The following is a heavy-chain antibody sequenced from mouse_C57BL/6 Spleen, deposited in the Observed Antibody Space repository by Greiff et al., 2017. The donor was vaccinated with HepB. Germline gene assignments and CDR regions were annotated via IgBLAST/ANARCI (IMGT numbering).Heavy chain of an antibody. D-gene: IGHD1-1*01. Sequence: EVKVVESGGGLVKPGGSLKLSCAASGFTFSDYGMHWVRQAPEKGLEWVAYISSGSSTIYYADTVKGRFTISRDNAKNTLFLQMTSLRSEDTAMYYCASLTTDHAMDYWGQGTSVTVSS. V-gene: IGHV5-17*01. CDR2: ISSGSSTI. CDR1: GFTFSDYG. J-gene: IGHJ4*01. CDR3: ASLTTDHAMDY.